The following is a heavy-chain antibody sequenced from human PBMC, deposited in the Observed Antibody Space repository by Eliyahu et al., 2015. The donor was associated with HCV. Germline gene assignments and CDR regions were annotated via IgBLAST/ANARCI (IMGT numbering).Heavy chain of an antibody. J-gene: IGHJ1*01. CDR2: VNPNSGNT. Sequence: QAQLVQSGAEVKKPGASVKVSCKASGYTFTDYDINWVRQATGQGLEWVGWVNPNSGNTGYAQKFQGRITMTTNTSISTAYMELSSLRFEDTAVYYCARGRPRWDLDFWSAYFQYWGQGALVTVPS. CDR3: ARGRPRWDLDFWSAYFQY. V-gene: IGHV1-8*01. D-gene: IGHD3-3*01. CDR1: GYTFTDYD.